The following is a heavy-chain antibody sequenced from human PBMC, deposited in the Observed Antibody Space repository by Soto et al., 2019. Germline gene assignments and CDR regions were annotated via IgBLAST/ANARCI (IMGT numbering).Heavy chain of an antibody. CDR2: ISSSSSYI. CDR1: GFTLSSYS. Sequence: GGSLRLSCAASGFTLSSYSMNWVRQAPGKGLEWVSSISSSSSYIYYADSVKGRFTISRDNAKNSLYLQMNSLRDEDTAVYYCARDQKGGGYYDSSGYYNDAFDIWGQGTMVTVSS. J-gene: IGHJ3*02. D-gene: IGHD3-22*01. V-gene: IGHV3-21*01. CDR3: ARDQKGGGYYDSSGYYNDAFDI.